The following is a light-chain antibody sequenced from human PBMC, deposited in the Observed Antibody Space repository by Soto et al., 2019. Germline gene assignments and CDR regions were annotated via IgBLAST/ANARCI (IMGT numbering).Light chain of an antibody. CDR3: QQYNNWPPWT. CDR2: GAS. CDR1: QSVNSN. V-gene: IGKV3-15*01. Sequence: EIEMTQSPATLSVSPGERATLSCRASQSVNSNLAWYQQKPGQAPRLLIYGASTRATGIPARFSGSGSGTEFTLTISSLQSEDFAVYYCQQYNNWPPWTFGQGTKVEVK. J-gene: IGKJ1*01.